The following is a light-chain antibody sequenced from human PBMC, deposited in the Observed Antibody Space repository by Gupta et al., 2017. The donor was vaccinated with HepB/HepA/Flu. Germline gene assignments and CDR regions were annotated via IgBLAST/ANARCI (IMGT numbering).Light chain of an antibody. V-gene: IGLV1-51*01. Sequence: QSVLPHPPSVSAAPGQKVTISCSGTSSNIGNNFVSWYQHLPGTAPKLLIYDDNKRPSGIPDRFSGSKSVTSATLGITGLQTGDEADYYCGTWDSSLAAAVFGGGTKLTVL. CDR1: SSNIGNNF. CDR3: GTWDSSLAAAV. CDR2: DDN. J-gene: IGLJ3*02.